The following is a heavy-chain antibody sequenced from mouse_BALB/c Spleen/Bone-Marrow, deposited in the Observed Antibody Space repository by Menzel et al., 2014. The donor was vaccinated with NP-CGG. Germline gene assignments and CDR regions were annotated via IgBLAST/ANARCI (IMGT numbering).Heavy chain of an antibody. J-gene: IGHJ3*01. V-gene: IGHV1-4*01. CDR1: GYTFTSYR. Sequence: QVQLQQPGAELAKPGASVKMSCKASGYTFTSYRMHWVKQRPGQGLEWIGYINPSTGYTEYDQKFKDKATLTADKSSSTACMQLSSLTSEDSAVYYCARTYYDGGSFAYWGQGTLVTVSA. D-gene: IGHD1-1*01. CDR2: INPSTGYT. CDR3: ARTYYDGGSFAY.